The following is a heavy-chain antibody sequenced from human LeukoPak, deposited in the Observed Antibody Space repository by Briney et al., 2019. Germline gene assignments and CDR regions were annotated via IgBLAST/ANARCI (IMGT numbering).Heavy chain of an antibody. Sequence: PGGSLRLSCAASGFTFSSYAMSWVRQAPGKGLEWVAVIWYDGSNKYYADSVKGRFTISRDNSKNTLYLQMNSLRAEDTAVYYCARDRAAAFDIWGQGTMVTVSS. CDR2: IWYDGSNK. CDR3: ARDRAAAFDI. V-gene: IGHV3-33*08. CDR1: GFTFSSYA. J-gene: IGHJ3*02. D-gene: IGHD6-25*01.